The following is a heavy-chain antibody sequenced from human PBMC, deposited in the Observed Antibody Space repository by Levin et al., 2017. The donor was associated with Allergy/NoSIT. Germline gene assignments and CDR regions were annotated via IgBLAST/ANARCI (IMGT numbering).Heavy chain of an antibody. CDR3: TRGHYGLDI. J-gene: IGHJ3*02. Sequence: AASVKVSCAASGFTFSAFWITWVRQTPGKGLEWVASIKEDGSEKYYVDSVRGRLTISRDNAQNSLYLQMNSLRVEDTAVYHCTRGHYGLDIWGQGTMVTVSS. V-gene: IGHV3-7*01. CDR1: GFTFSAFW. CDR2: IKEDGSEK.